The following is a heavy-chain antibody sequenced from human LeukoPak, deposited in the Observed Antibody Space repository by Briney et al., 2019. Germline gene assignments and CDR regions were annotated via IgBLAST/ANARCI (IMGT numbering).Heavy chain of an antibody. V-gene: IGHV3-30*18. CDR1: GFTFSRHD. J-gene: IGHJ3*02. CDR2: ISYDGSNK. Sequence: GGSLRLSCVASGFTFSRHDMNWVRQAPGKGLEWVAVISYDGSNKYYADSVKGRFTISRDNSKNTLYLQMNSLRTEETAVYYCAKGVSSSWSNDAFDIWGQGTMVTVSS. CDR3: AKGVSSSWSNDAFDI. D-gene: IGHD6-13*01.